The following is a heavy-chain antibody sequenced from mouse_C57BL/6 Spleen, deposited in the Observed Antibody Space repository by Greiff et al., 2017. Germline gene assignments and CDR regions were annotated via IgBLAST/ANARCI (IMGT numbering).Heavy chain of an antibody. J-gene: IGHJ3*01. CDR3: ARWPDYYGSSPFAY. D-gene: IGHD1-1*01. CDR2: IYPGDGDT. V-gene: IGHV1-80*01. CDR1: GYAFSSYW. Sequence: VQLQQSGAELVKPGASVKISCKASGYAFSSYWMNWVKQRPGKGLEWIGQIYPGDGDTNYNGKFKGKATLTADKSSSTAYMQLSSLTSEDSAVYFCARWPDYYGSSPFAYWGQGTLVTVSA.